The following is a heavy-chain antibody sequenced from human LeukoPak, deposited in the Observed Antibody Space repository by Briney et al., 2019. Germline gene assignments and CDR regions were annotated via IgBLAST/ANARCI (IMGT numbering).Heavy chain of an antibody. CDR3: ARAVKYRSGPLTDLLPYYFDY. CDR2: INTGNGNT. V-gene: IGHV1-3*03. J-gene: IGHJ4*02. D-gene: IGHD6-19*01. Sequence: GASVKVSCKASGYTFTSYAMNWVRQAPGQRREGMGWINTGNGNTKYSQEFQGRVTITRDTSANTAYMELSSLRSEDMAVYYCARAVKYRSGPLTDLLPYYFDYWGQGTLVTVSS. CDR1: GYTFTSYA.